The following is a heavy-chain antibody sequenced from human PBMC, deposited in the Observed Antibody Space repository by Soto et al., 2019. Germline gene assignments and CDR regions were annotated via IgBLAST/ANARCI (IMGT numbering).Heavy chain of an antibody. CDR1: GGSISSGDYY. CDR3: ARGSGGAYYYYGMDV. V-gene: IGHV4-30-4*01. D-gene: IGHD1-26*01. CDR2: IYYSGST. J-gene: IGHJ6*02. Sequence: VQLQESGPGLVKPSQTLSLTCTVSGGSISSGDYYWSWIRQPPGKGLEWIGYIYYSGSTYYNPSLRRRVTISVDTSKNQFSLKLSSVTAADTAVYYCARGSGGAYYYYGMDVWGQGTTVTVSS.